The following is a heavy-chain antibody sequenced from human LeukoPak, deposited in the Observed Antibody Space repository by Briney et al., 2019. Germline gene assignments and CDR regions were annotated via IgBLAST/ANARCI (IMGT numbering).Heavy chain of an antibody. D-gene: IGHD3-3*01. J-gene: IGHJ4*02. V-gene: IGHV3-66*02. CDR2: IYSGGST. CDR3: ARARQARSGFDY. CDR1: GFTVSSNY. Sequence: GGSLRLSCAAPGFTVSSNYMSWVRQAPGKGLEWVSVIYSGGSTYYADSVKGRFTISRDNSKNTLYLQMNSLRAEDTAVYYCARARQARSGFDYWGQGTLVTVSS.